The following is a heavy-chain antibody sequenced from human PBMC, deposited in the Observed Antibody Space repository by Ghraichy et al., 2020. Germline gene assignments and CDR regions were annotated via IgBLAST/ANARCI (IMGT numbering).Heavy chain of an antibody. J-gene: IGHJ4*02. V-gene: IGHV4-34*01. CDR1: GGSFSGYY. Sequence: SETLSLTCAVYGGSFSGYYWSWIRQPPGKGLEWIGEINHSGSTNYNPSLKSRVTISVDTSKNQFSLKLSSVTAADTAVYYCARGGGQLLWFGELTYYFDYWGQGTLVTVSS. CDR3: ARGGGQLLWFGELTYYFDY. CDR2: INHSGST. D-gene: IGHD3-10*01.